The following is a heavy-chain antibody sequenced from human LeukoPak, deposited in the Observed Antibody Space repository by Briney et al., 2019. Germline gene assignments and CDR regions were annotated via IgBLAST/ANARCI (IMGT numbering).Heavy chain of an antibody. V-gene: IGHV4-4*07. CDR3: ASLGGIAARRYYYYMDV. D-gene: IGHD6-6*01. CDR2: IYTSGST. Sequence: SETLSLTCTVSGGSISSYYWTWVRQPAGKGLEWIGRIYTSGSTNYSPSLKSRVTISVDTSKNQFSLKLSSVTAADTAVYYCASLGGIAARRYYYYMDVWGKGTTVTVSS. J-gene: IGHJ6*03. CDR1: GGSISSYY.